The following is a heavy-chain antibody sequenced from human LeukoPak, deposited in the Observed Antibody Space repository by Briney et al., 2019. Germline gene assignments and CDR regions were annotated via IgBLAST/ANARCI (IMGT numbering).Heavy chain of an antibody. D-gene: IGHD3-10*01. Sequence: GGSLRLSCAASGFTFSSYWMHWVRQAPGKGLVWVSRINSDGSSTSYADSVKGRFTISRDNAENTLYLQMNSLRAEDTAVYYCAREGYYGPDDYYYYGMDVWGQGTTVTVSS. CDR1: GFTFSSYW. CDR3: AREGYYGPDDYYYYGMDV. J-gene: IGHJ6*02. CDR2: INSDGSST. V-gene: IGHV3-74*01.